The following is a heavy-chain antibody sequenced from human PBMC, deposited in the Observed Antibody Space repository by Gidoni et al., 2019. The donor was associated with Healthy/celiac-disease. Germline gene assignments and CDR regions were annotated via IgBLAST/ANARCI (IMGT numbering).Heavy chain of an antibody. V-gene: IGHV1-69*06. D-gene: IGHD3-22*01. CDR2: IIPIFGTA. CDR1: GVTFSSYA. J-gene: IGHJ4*02. CDR3: ARGSIELINYYDSSGYYCDY. Sequence: QVQLVQSVAEVKKPGSSVKVSFNASGVTFSSYAISWVRQAPGQGREWMGGIIPIFGTANYAQKFQGRVTITADKATSTAYMELSSLRSEDTAVYYCARGSIELINYYDSSGYYCDYWGQGTLVTVSS.